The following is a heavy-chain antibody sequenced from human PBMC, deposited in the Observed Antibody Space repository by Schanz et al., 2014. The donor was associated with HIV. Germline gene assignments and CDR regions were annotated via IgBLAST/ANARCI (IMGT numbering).Heavy chain of an antibody. D-gene: IGHD3-22*01. J-gene: IGHJ6*02. V-gene: IGHV3-30*18. CDR1: GFTFSSFG. CDR3: AKDRNYYDSKYRGKGNYYYYYGMDV. CDR2: ISYDGTKK. Sequence: QVQLVESGGGVVRPGRSLRLSCAASGFTFSSFGMHWVRQAPGKGLEWVAVISYDGTKKNYADSMKGRFSISRDNSKNTVYLQMKSLRSNDTAVYYCAKDRNYYDSKYRGKGNYYYYYGMDVWGQGTTVTVSS.